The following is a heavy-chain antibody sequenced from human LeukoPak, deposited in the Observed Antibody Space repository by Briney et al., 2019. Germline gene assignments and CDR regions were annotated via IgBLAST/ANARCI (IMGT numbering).Heavy chain of an antibody. Sequence: PGGSLRLSCAASGFTFSRYGVNWVRQAPGKGLEWVSCITGGSDYIFYADSVRGRFTISRDNAKNSLYLQMNSLRAEDTAVYYCAKFKGHYGDSEYYFDYWGQGTLVTVSS. CDR1: GFTFSRYG. CDR3: AKFKGHYGDSEYYFDY. J-gene: IGHJ4*02. V-gene: IGHV3-21*01. D-gene: IGHD3-10*01. CDR2: ITGGSDYI.